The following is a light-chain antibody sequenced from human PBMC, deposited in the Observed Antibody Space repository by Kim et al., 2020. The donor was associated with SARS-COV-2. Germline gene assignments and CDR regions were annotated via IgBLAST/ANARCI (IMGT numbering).Light chain of an antibody. CDR2: DVS. CDR3: NSYTSSTTLFV. J-gene: IGLJ1*01. V-gene: IGLV2-14*03. CDR1: SSDVGGYNY. Sequence: QSALTQPASVSGSPGQSITIACTGTSSDVGGYNYVSWYQQHPGKAPKLIIYDVSSRPSGISNRFSGSKSGNTASLTISGLLVEDEADYYCNSYTSSTTLFVFGTGTKVTVL.